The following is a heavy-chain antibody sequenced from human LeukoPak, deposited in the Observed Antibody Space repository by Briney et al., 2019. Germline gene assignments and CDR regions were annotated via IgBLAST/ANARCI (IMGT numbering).Heavy chain of an antibody. J-gene: IGHJ4*02. D-gene: IGHD2-21*01. CDR1: GGSISSSNW. Sequence: SETLSLTCAVSGGSISSSNWWSWVRQPPGKGLEWIGEIYHSGSTNYNPSLKSRVTISVDKSKNQFSLKLSSVTAADTAVYYCARQPNVVIIENYFDYWGQGTLVTVSS. CDR3: ARQPNVVIIENYFDY. V-gene: IGHV4-4*02. CDR2: IYHSGST.